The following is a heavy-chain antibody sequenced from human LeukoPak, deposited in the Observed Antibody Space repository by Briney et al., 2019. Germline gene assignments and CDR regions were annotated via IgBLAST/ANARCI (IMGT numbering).Heavy chain of an antibody. Sequence: SETLSLTCTVSGDSISSYYWSWIRQPPGKGLEWIGYIYYSGSTNYNPSLKSRVTISVDTSKNQFSLKLSSVTAADTAVYYCARVETGQLWKQRRIDYWGQGTLVTVSS. CDR2: IYYSGST. CDR3: ARVETGQLWKQRRIDY. CDR1: GDSISSYY. V-gene: IGHV4-59*12. J-gene: IGHJ4*02. D-gene: IGHD5-18*01.